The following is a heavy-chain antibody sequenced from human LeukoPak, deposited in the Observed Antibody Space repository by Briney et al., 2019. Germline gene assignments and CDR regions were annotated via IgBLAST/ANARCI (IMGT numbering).Heavy chain of an antibody. Sequence: SVKVSCKASGGTFSSYAISWVRQAPGQGLEWMGRIIPILGIANYAQKFQGRVTITADKSTSTAYVELSSLRSEDTAVYYCATGGSGSYPWFDPWGQGTLVTVSS. CDR3: ATGGSGSYPWFDP. D-gene: IGHD3-10*01. CDR2: IIPILGIA. V-gene: IGHV1-69*04. CDR1: GGTFSSYA. J-gene: IGHJ5*02.